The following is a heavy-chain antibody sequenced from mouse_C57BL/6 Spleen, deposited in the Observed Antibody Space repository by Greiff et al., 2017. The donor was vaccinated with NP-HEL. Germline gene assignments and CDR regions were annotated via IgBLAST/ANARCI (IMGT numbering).Heavy chain of an antibody. V-gene: IGHV3-6*01. J-gene: IGHJ1*03. CDR2: ISYDGSN. D-gene: IGHD1-1*01. CDR1: GYSITSGYY. CDR3: ANAGYGSSYWYFDV. Sequence: EVKLVESGPGLVKPSQSLSLTCSVTGYSITSGYYWNWIRQFPGNKLEWMGYISYDGSNNYNPSLKNRISITRDTSKNQFFLKLNSVTTEDTATYYCANAGYGSSYWYFDVWGTGTTVTVSS.